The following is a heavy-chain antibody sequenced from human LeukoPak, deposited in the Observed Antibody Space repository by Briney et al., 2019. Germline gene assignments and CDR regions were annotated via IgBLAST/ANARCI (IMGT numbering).Heavy chain of an antibody. D-gene: IGHD7-27*01. CDR2: IYYTGT. Sequence: SSETLSLTCSVSGGSISSSSYFWSWIRQSPGKGLEWIGYIYYTGTSYNPSLKSRVTISADTSKNQFSLNLSSVTAADTAVYYCASRKLGNDYWGQGTLVTVSS. CDR1: GGSISSSSYF. V-gene: IGHV4-61*01. J-gene: IGHJ4*02. CDR3: ASRKLGNDY.